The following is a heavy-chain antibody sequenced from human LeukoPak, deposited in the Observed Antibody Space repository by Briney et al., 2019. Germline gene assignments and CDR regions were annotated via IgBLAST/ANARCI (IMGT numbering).Heavy chain of an antibody. CDR3: ARETSSSWYGDSSGWYFNLPAPRNWFDP. J-gene: IGHJ5*02. D-gene: IGHD6-19*01. CDR2: LYYSGST. CDR1: GGSISNSTYY. V-gene: IGHV4-39*02. Sequence: SETLSLTCTVSGGSISNSTYYWGWIRQPPGKGLEWIGSLYYSGSTYYNPSLKSRVTISVDTSKNQFSLKLSSVTAADTAVYYCARETSSSWYGDSSGWYFNLPAPRNWFDPWGQGTLVTVSS.